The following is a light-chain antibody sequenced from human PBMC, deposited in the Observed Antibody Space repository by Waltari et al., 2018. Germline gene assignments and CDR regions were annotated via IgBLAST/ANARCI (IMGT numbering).Light chain of an antibody. CDR2: DVT. Sequence: QSALTQPRSVSGSPGQSVTISCTGTTSYVGVYTFVSWYQHHPGKAPKLIIYDVTKRPAGVPDRFSGAKADNTASLTISGRQAEDEADYFCCSYAGSYTLVIFGGGTKLTVL. V-gene: IGLV2-11*01. CDR3: CSYAGSYTLVI. J-gene: IGLJ2*01. CDR1: TSYVGVYTF.